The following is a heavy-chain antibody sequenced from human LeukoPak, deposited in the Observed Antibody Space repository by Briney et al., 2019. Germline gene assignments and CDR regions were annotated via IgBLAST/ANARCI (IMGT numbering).Heavy chain of an antibody. V-gene: IGHV3-15*01. J-gene: IGHJ4*02. D-gene: IGHD5-12*01. CDR2: IKSKTEGETT. CDR3: TKDGWL. CDR1: GLTYSNAC. Sequence: GASLRLSCAASGLTYSNACMRWVRQSPGKGLEWVGRIKSKTEGETTDYAATVKGRFTISKDDSKNTVYLQMNSLKTEDTAVYCCTKDGWLWGQGTLVTVSS.